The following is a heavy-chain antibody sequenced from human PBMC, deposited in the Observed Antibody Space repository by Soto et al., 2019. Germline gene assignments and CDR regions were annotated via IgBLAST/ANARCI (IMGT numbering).Heavy chain of an antibody. Sequence: LSLTCSVSDGSVNSGNYYWSWIRQPPGKGLEWIGHIYYIGTTDYNPSLKSRVTISVDTSKNQFSLKVTSVTAADTAVYFCAREEKQLSRYGGDFDYWGQGILVTV. CDR1: DGSVNSGNYY. V-gene: IGHV4-61*01. CDR3: AREEKQLSRYGGDFDY. D-gene: IGHD3-16*01. CDR2: IYYIGTT. J-gene: IGHJ4*02.